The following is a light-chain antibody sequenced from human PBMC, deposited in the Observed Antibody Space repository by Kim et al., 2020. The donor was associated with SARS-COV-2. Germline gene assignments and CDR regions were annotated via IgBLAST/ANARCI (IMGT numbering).Light chain of an antibody. V-gene: IGLV3-1*01. Sequence: VSPGQTASITCSGDKVGDKYACWYQQKPGQSPVVVIYQDSKRPSGIPERFSGSNSGNTATLTISGTQAMDEADYYCQAWDSSHGVFGTGTKVTVL. CDR1: KVGDKY. CDR3: QAWDSSHGV. CDR2: QDS. J-gene: IGLJ1*01.